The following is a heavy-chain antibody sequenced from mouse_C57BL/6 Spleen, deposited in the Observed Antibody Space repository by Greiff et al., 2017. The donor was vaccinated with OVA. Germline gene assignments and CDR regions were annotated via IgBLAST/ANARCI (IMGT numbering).Heavy chain of an antibody. V-gene: IGHV5-9-1*02. D-gene: IGHD2-3*01. Sequence: EVQVVESGEGLVKPGGSLKLSCAASGFTFSSYAMSWVRQTPEKRLEWVAYISSGGDYIYYADTVKGRFTISRDNARNTLYLQMSSLKSEDTAMYYCTRGDDGYPFDYWGQGTTLTVSS. J-gene: IGHJ2*01. CDR2: ISSGGDYI. CDR1: GFTFSSYA. CDR3: TRGDDGYPFDY.